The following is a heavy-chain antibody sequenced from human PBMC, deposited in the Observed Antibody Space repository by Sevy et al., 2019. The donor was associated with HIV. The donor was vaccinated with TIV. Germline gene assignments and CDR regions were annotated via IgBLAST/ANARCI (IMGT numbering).Heavy chain of an antibody. CDR2: ISNNGATT. V-gene: IGHV3-23*01. CDR1: GFTFSTYA. D-gene: IGHD2-15*01. CDR3: ANLEDYSFSLDF. Sequence: GGSLRLSCAASGFTFSTYAMNWVRQAPGKGLEWVSSISNNGATTYYTDSVKDRFTTSRDNSKNMVYLQMNSLRTEDTAVYYCANLEDYSFSLDFWGQGTLVTVSS. J-gene: IGHJ4*02.